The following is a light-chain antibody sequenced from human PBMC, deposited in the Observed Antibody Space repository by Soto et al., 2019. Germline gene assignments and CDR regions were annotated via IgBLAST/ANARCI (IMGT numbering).Light chain of an antibody. CDR1: SREIGGYNY. Sequence: QSVLTPPASVSGSSGQSITISCTGTSREIGGYNYVSWYQRHPGKAPKLIIYDVSNRPSGVSNRFSGSKSGNTASLTISGLQAEDEADYYCSSYTSSTSYVFGTGTKVTVL. CDR2: DVS. CDR3: SSYTSSTSYV. V-gene: IGLV2-14*01. J-gene: IGLJ1*01.